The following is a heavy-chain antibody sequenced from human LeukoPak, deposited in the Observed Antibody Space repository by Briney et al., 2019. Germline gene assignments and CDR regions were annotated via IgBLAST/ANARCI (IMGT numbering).Heavy chain of an antibody. D-gene: IGHD5-18*01. CDR2: ISTSSSTI. V-gene: IGHV3-48*01. J-gene: IGHJ4*02. Sequence: GGSLRLSCAASGFTFSSFSMNWVRQAPGKGLEWVSYISTSSSTIYYADSVKGRFTISRDNAKNSVYLQMNSLSAEDTAVYYCARGAYNYGYIFDYWGQGTLVTVSS. CDR1: GFTFSSFS. CDR3: ARGAYNYGYIFDY.